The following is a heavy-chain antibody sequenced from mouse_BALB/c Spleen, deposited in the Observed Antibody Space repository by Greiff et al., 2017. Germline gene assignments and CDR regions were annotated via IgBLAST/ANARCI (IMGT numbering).Heavy chain of an antibody. J-gene: IGHJ3*01. CDR1: GFTFNTNA. CDR2: IRSKSNNYAT. CDR3: VRDGRITTKEPFAY. V-gene: IGHV10S3*01. Sequence: EVQLVETGGGLVQPKGSLKLSCAASGFTFNTNAMNWVRQAPGKGLEWVARIRSKSNNYATYYADSVKDRFTISRDDSQSMLYLQMNNLKTEDTAMYYCVRDGRITTKEPFAYWGQGTLVTVSA. D-gene: IGHD2-4*01.